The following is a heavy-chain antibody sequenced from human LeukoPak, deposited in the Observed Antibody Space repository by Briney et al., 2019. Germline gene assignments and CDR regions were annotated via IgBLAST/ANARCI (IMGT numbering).Heavy chain of an antibody. CDR1: GGSFSGYY. CDR3: ARITTYYYDSSGYYHKAFDI. Sequence: SETLSLTCAVYGGSFSGYYWSWIRQPPGKGLEWIGEINHSGSTNYNPSLKSRVTISVDTSKNQFSLKLSSVTAADTAVYYCARITTYYYDSSGYYHKAFDIWGQGTMVTVSS. CDR2: INHSGST. V-gene: IGHV4-34*01. J-gene: IGHJ3*02. D-gene: IGHD3-22*01.